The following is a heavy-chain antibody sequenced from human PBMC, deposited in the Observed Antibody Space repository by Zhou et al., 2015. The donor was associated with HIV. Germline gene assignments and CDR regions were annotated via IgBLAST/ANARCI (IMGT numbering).Heavy chain of an antibody. CDR1: GGTFSSYA. D-gene: IGHD6-13*01. Sequence: QVQLVQSGAEVKKPGSSVKVSCKASGGTFSSYAISWVRQAPGQGLEWMGGIIPIFGTANYAQKFQGRVTITADESTSTAYMELSSLRSEDTAVYYCARNGEVSSSWDIVRFDYWGQGNPGSPSPQ. V-gene: IGHV1-69*01. CDR2: IIPIFGTA. CDR3: ARNGEVSSSWDIVRFDY. J-gene: IGHJ4*02.